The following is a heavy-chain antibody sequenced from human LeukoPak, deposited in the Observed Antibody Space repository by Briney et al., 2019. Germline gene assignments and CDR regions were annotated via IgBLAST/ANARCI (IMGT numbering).Heavy chain of an antibody. V-gene: IGHV5-51*01. CDR2: IYPADSDT. J-gene: IGHJ4*02. D-gene: IGHD3-9*01. CDR3: TRPVGRYFDY. Sequence: GESLKISCKTSGYSFSTNWIGWVRQMPGKGLERMGVIYPADSDTRYSPSFQGQVTISADKSITTAYLQWSSLKASDTAMYYCTRPVGRYFDYWGQGTLVTVSS. CDR1: GYSFSTNW.